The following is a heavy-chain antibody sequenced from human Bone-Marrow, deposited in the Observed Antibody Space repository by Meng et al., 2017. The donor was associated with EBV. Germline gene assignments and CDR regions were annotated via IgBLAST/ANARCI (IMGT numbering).Heavy chain of an antibody. CDR3: AKDCFGDKDS. D-gene: IGHD2-21*01. V-gene: IGHV3-74*01. CDR1: GFTLRSYW. J-gene: IGHJ4*02. CDR2: INPDGSVI. Sequence: EVHGLESRGGLFQPGGSRGPSCAASGFTLRSYWVHWFRQAPGKGLGWVPPINPDGSVINYADSVKGRFTISRDNVKNTVYLQMNNLRADDTAVYYCAKDCFGDKDSWGQGTLVTVSS.